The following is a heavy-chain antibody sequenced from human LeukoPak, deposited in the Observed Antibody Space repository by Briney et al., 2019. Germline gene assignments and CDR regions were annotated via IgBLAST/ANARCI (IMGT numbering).Heavy chain of an antibody. D-gene: IGHD3-10*01. Sequence: SETLSLTCTVSGGSISSGGYYWSWIRQHPGTGLEWIGYIYYSGSTYYNPSLKSRVTISVDTSKNQFSLKLSSVTAADTAVYYCARDMVIGYYYGSGSYSGYYYGMDVWGQGTTVTVSS. CDR1: GGSISSGGYY. CDR2: IYYSGST. V-gene: IGHV4-31*03. CDR3: ARDMVIGYYYGSGSYSGYYYGMDV. J-gene: IGHJ6*02.